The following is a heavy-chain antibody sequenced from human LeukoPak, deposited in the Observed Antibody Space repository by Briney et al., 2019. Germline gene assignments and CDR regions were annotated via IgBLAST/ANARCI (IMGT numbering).Heavy chain of an antibody. CDR3: ARDDGDNAYDY. Sequence: PGGSLRLSCAASGFTFSSYAMIWVRQAPGKGLEWVSYISSTGTSIYYADSVKGRFTISRDSAKNSLYLQMNSLRAEDTAVYYCARDDGDNAYDYWGQGTLVTVSS. J-gene: IGHJ4*02. CDR1: GFTFSSYA. D-gene: IGHD4-17*01. V-gene: IGHV3-48*01. CDR2: ISSTGTSI.